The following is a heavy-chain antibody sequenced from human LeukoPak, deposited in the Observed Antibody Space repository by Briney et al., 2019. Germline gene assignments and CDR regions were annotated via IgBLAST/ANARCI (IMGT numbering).Heavy chain of an antibody. D-gene: IGHD3-10*01. Sequence: SETLSLTCSVSGGSISSGDYYWSWIRQPPGKGLEWIGHIYYSGSTHHNPSLKSRVTISVDTSKNQFSLKLSSVTATDTAVYYCARSLLSAGSGSYEFDPWGQGTLVTVSS. V-gene: IGHV4-30-4*01. CDR1: GGSISSGDYY. CDR3: ARSLLSAGSGSYEFDP. J-gene: IGHJ5*02. CDR2: IYYSGST.